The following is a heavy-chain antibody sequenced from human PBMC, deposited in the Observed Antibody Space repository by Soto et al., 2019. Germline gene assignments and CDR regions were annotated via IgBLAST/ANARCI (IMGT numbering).Heavy chain of an antibody. Sequence: GGSPRLGCAASGFTVSSYAMSGVRQAPGKGLEWVSAISGSGGSTYYADSVKGRFTISRDNSKNTLYLQMNSLRAEDTAVYYCVKDRSYYYDSSGRGIFDPWGQGTLVTVSS. CDR3: VKDRSYYYDSSGRGIFDP. CDR1: GFTVSSYA. D-gene: IGHD3-22*01. CDR2: ISGSGGST. J-gene: IGHJ5*02. V-gene: IGHV3-23*01.